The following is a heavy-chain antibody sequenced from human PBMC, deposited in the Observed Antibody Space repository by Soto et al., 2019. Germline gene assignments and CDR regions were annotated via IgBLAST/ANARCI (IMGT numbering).Heavy chain of an antibody. D-gene: IGHD3-22*01. CDR3: ARKDKSGYFNWFDP. CDR1: GYRFTCYW. V-gene: IGHV5-51*01. CDR2: IFPSDSDT. J-gene: IGHJ5*02. Sequence: GESLKISCRTSGYRFTCYWIAWVRQMPGKGLEWMGIIFPSDSDTRYSPSFQGQVTISAGRSTSTVFLQWASLKASDTAVYFCARKDKSGYFNWFDPWGQGTLVTVSS.